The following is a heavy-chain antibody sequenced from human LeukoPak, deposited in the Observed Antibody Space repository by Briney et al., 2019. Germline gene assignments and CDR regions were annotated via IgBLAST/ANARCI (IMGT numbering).Heavy chain of an antibody. D-gene: IGHD2-15*01. CDR3: ARDFCSGGSCYPDAFDI. V-gene: IGHV3-33*01. Sequence: GGSLRLSCAASGFXFSSYGMHWVRQAPGKGLEWVAVIWYDGTNTYYADSVKGRFTISRDNSKNTLYLQMNSLRAEDTAVYYCARDFCSGGSCYPDAFDIWGQGTMVTVSS. CDR2: IWYDGTNT. CDR1: GFXFSSYG. J-gene: IGHJ3*02.